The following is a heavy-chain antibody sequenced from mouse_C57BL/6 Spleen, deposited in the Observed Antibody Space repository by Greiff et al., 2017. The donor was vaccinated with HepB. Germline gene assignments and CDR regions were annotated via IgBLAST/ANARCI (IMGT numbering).Heavy chain of an antibody. CDR2: IYPGDGDT. CDR1: GYAFSSYW. Sequence: VKLMESGAELVKPGASVKISCKASGYAFSSYWMNWVKQRPGKGLEWIGQIYPGDGDTNYNGKFKGKATLTADKSSSTAYMQLSSLTSEDSAVYFCARGEGYYSNYLDYWGQGTTLTVSS. J-gene: IGHJ2*01. V-gene: IGHV1-80*01. D-gene: IGHD2-5*01. CDR3: ARGEGYYSNYLDY.